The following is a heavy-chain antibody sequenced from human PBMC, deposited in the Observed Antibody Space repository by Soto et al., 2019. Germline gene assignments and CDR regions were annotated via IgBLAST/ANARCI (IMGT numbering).Heavy chain of an antibody. CDR3: ARATGTLRSRNCDY. CDR2: IYHTGST. CDR1: GGSISTVGPY. Sequence: PSETRALPCSVCGGSISTVGPYWTWIRQPPGKGLEWIGSIYHTGSTYYSKSLRSRLTMSVDTSKCQYSPRLSSVPAADTAVYYCARATGTLRSRNCDYWGQGSLVTVSS. V-gene: IGHV4-31*03. J-gene: IGHJ4*02. D-gene: IGHD1-1*01.